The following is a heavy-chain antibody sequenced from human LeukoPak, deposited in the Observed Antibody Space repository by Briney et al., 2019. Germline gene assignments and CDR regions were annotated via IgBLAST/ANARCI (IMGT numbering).Heavy chain of an antibody. D-gene: IGHD2-2*01. J-gene: IGHJ4*02. CDR2: ISKSSALK. CDR3: VRGDNRDQ. Sequence: PGGSLRLSCAASGFTFSSYSMNWVRQAPGKGLEYVSSISKSSALKYYSESVRGRFTISRDNAENSLYLDMSNLGAEDTAVYFCVRGDNRDQWGQGTLVTVSS. CDR1: GFTFSSYS. V-gene: IGHV3-21*01.